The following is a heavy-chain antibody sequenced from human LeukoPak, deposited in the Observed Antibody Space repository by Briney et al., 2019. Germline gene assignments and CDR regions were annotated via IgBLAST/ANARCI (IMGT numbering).Heavy chain of an antibody. J-gene: IGHJ5*01. CDR1: EFTFSNYW. D-gene: IGHD6-13*01. CDR2: IKQDGSET. Sequence: GGSLRLYCAASEFTFSNYWMTWVRQAPGRGLEWVANIKQDGSETYYVDSVRGRFTISRDNVKNLLYLQMNSLRAEDTAVYYCAGERPSSSWYDFWGQGTLVTVSS. CDR3: AGERPSSSWYDF. V-gene: IGHV3-7*01.